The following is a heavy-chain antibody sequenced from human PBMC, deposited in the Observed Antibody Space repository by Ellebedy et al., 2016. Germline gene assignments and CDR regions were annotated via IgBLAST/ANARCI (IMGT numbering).Heavy chain of an antibody. D-gene: IGHD5-12*01. J-gene: IGHJ4*02. CDR1: GYTFSSYY. CDR3: ARNRDSGLDY. CDR2: INPSGGST. V-gene: IGHV1-46*01. Sequence: ASVKVSXXASGYTFSSYYMHWVRQAPGQGLEWMGFINPSGGSTSYAEKFQGRVTMTRDTSTSTVYMELSSLRSDDTAVYYCARNRDSGLDYWGQGTLVTVSS.